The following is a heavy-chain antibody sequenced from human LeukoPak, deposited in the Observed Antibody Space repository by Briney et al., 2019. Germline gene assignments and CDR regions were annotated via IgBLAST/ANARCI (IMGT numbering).Heavy chain of an antibody. CDR3: ARRFRGSSSWPWGYFDY. CDR1: GGTFSSYA. J-gene: IGHJ4*02. D-gene: IGHD6-13*01. V-gene: IGHV1-69*01. CDR2: IIPIFGTA. Sequence: ASVKVSCKASGGTFSSYAISWVRQAPGQGLEWMGGIIPIFGTANYAQKFQGRVTITADESTSTAYMELSSLRSEDTAVYYCARRFRGSSSWPWGYFDYWGQGTLVTVSS.